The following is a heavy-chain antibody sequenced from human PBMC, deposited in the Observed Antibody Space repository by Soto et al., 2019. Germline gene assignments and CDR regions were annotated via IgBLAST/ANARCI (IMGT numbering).Heavy chain of an antibody. CDR3: EKAPTTKYYFDY. Sequence: GGSLRLSCAASGFPFSSYAMHWVRQAPGKGLEWVAAISYDGSDRYYADSVKGRFAISRDNSKNTLYLQMHSLRTEDTAVYYCEKAPTTKYYFDYWGQGILVTVSS. CDR1: GFPFSSYA. J-gene: IGHJ4*02. CDR2: ISYDGSDR. D-gene: IGHD1-1*01. V-gene: IGHV3-30*18.